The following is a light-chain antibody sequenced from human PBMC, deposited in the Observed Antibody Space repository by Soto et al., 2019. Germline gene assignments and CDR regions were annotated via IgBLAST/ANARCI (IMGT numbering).Light chain of an antibody. J-gene: IGKJ4*01. CDR3: QQRRNWLT. V-gene: IGKV3-11*01. Sequence: EIVLTQSPATLSLSPGERATLSCRASQNVSDYFAWYQQKPGQAPGLLIYDASNRATGIPARFSGSGSGTDFTLTISSLEPEDFAVYYCQQRRNWLTFGGGTKVDIK. CDR2: DAS. CDR1: QNVSDY.